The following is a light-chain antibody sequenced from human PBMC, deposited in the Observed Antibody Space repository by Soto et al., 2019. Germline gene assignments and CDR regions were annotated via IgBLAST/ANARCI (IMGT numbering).Light chain of an antibody. CDR1: QSISNW. V-gene: IGKV1-5*01. J-gene: IGKJ5*01. CDR2: DAS. Sequence: DIKMPQSPSSLSASVGDRVTITCRASQSISNWLAWYQQKPGKAPKLLIYDASTLESGVPSRFSGGGFGTDFTLTISSLQPDDFATYYCQQYSSYSTFGQGTRLDIK. CDR3: QQYSSYST.